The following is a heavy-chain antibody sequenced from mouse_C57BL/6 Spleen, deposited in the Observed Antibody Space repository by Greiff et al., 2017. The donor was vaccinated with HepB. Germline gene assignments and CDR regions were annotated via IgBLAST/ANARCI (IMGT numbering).Heavy chain of an antibody. CDR2: INYDGSST. CDR3: ARDRDSNFYFDY. CDR1: GFTFSDYY. D-gene: IGHD2-5*01. V-gene: IGHV5-16*01. Sequence: EVHLVESEGGLVQPGSSMKLSCTASGFTFSDYYMAWVRQVPEKGLEWVANINYDGSSTYYLDSLKSRFIISRDNAKNILYLQMSSLKSEDTATYYCARDRDSNFYFDYWGQGTTLTVSS. J-gene: IGHJ2*01.